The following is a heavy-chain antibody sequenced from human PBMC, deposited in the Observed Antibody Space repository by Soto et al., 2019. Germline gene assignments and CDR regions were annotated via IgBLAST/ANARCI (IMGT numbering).Heavy chain of an antibody. CDR2: TYYRSKWYN. CDR3: ARETGTGGSAFDI. V-gene: IGHV6-1*01. D-gene: IGHD1-1*01. J-gene: IGHJ3*02. Sequence: SQTLSLTCAISGDSVSSNSAACNWIRQSPSRGLEWLGRTYYRSKWYNDYAVSVKSRITINPDTSKNQFSLQLNSVTPEDTAVYYCARETGTGGSAFDIWGQGTMVTVSS. CDR1: GDSVSSNSAA.